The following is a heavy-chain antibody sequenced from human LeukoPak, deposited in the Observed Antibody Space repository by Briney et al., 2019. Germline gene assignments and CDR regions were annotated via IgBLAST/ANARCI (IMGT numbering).Heavy chain of an antibody. J-gene: IGHJ4*02. D-gene: IGHD4-17*01. CDR2: IRYDGSNK. CDR1: GFTFSSYG. CDR3: AKDAPSEVTTSPYYFDY. Sequence: GGSLRLSCAASGFTFSSYGMHWVRQAPGKGLEWVAFIRYDGSNKYYADSVKGRFTISRDNSKNTLYLQVNSLRAEDTAVYYCAKDAPSEVTTSPYYFDYWGQGTLVTVSS. V-gene: IGHV3-30*02.